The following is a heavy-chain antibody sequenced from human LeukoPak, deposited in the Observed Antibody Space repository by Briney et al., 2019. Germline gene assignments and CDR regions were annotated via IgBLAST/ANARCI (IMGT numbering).Heavy chain of an antibody. Sequence: PSQTLSLTCTVSGGSISSGGYYWSWIRQPPGKGLEWIGYIYHSGSTYYNPSLKSRVTISVDRSKNQFSLKLSSVTAADTAVYYCARGRGKYSSSSAYFDYWGQGTLVTVSS. D-gene: IGHD6-6*01. CDR2: IYHSGST. CDR1: GGSISSGGYY. J-gene: IGHJ4*02. CDR3: ARGRGKYSSSSAYFDY. V-gene: IGHV4-30-2*01.